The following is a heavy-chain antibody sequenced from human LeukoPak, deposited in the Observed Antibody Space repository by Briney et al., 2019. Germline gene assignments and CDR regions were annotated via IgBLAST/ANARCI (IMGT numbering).Heavy chain of an antibody. Sequence: GGSLRLSCAASGFTFSSYAMHWVRQAPGKGLEWVAVISYDGSNKYYADSVKGRFTISRDNSKNTLYLQMNSLRAEDTAVYYCARDSPSGWYRGGAFDIWGQGTMVTVSS. CDR1: GFTFSSYA. D-gene: IGHD6-19*01. V-gene: IGHV3-30*04. J-gene: IGHJ3*02. CDR3: ARDSPSGWYRGGAFDI. CDR2: ISYDGSNK.